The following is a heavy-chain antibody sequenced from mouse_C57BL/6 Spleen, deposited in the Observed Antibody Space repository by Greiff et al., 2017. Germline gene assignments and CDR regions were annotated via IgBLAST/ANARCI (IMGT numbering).Heavy chain of an antibody. V-gene: IGHV1-59*01. CDR1: GYTFTSYW. J-gene: IGHJ2*01. CDR2: IDPSDSYT. CDR3: ARTPSYLYYFDY. Sequence: QVQLQQPGAELVRPGTSVKLSCKASGYTFTSYWMHWVKQRPGQGLEWIGVIDPSDSYTNYNQKFKGKATLSVDTSSSTAYMQLSSLPSEDSAVYYCARTPSYLYYFDYWGQGTTLTVSS. D-gene: IGHD5-5*01.